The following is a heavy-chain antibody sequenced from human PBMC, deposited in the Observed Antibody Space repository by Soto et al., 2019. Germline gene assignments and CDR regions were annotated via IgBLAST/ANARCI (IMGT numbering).Heavy chain of an antibody. D-gene: IGHD6-6*01. CDR2: IIPIFGTA. V-gene: IGHV1-69*13. J-gene: IGHJ6*02. CDR3: AREGIAARRGRYYYGMDV. CDR1: GVTFSSYA. Sequence: SVKVSCKASGVTFSSYAISWVRQAPGQGLEWMGGIIPIFGTANYAQKFQGRVTITADESTSTAYMELSSLRSEDTTVYYCAREGIAARRGRYYYGMDVWGQGTTVTVSS.